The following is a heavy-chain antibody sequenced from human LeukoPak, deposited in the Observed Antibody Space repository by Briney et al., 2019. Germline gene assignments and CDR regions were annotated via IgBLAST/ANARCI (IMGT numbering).Heavy chain of an antibody. D-gene: IGHD6-19*01. CDR3: ARVSGYSSGWYPSPFSYYFDY. CDR2: INHSGST. V-gene: IGHV4-34*01. Sequence: SETLSLTCAVYGGSFCGYYWSWIRQPPGKGLEWIGEINHSGSTNYNPSLKSRVTISVDASKNQFSLKLSSVTAADTAVYYCARVSGYSSGWYPSPFSYYFDYWGQGTLVTVSS. CDR1: GGSFCGYY. J-gene: IGHJ4*02.